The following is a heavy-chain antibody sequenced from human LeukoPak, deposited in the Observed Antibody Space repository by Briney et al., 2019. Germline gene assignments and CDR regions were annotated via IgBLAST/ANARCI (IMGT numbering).Heavy chain of an antibody. Sequence: QPGGSLRLSCAASGXTFISYAVTWVRQAPGKGLEWVSAISGTGGSTHYADSVKGRFTISRDNSKNTLYLQMNSLRAEDTAVYYCAKRETFDYFNYWGQGTLVTVPS. CDR3: AKRETFDYFNY. J-gene: IGHJ4*02. CDR2: ISGTGGST. D-gene: IGHD2/OR15-2a*01. V-gene: IGHV3-23*01. CDR1: GXTFISYA.